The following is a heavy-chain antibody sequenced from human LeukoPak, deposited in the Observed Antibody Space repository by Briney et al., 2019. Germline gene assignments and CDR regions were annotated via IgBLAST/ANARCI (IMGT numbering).Heavy chain of an antibody. CDR3: ARGQYYFGSGSS. CDR2: IDPSDSYT. V-gene: IGHV5-10-1*01. D-gene: IGHD3-10*01. CDR1: GYIFTSYW. J-gene: IGHJ5*02. Sequence: GESLRISCKASGYIFTSYWISWVRQMPGKGLEWMGKIDPSDSYTNYSPSFRGLVTISADKSVSTAYLQWSSLKASDTAIYYCARGQYYFGSGSSWGQGPLVTVSS.